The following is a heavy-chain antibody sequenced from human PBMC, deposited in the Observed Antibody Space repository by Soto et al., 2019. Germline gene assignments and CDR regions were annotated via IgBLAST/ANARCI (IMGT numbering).Heavy chain of an antibody. CDR3: ARYNSYAIDY. Sequence: SETLSLTCTVSGTSISSYYWSWIRQPPGKGLEWIANIHYSGTTNYNPSLASRVTLSVDTSKNQFSLKMTSVTAADRAMYFCARYNSYAIDYWGRGTLVTVSS. V-gene: IGHV4-59*01. CDR2: IHYSGTT. D-gene: IGHD2-8*01. CDR1: GTSISSYY. J-gene: IGHJ4*02.